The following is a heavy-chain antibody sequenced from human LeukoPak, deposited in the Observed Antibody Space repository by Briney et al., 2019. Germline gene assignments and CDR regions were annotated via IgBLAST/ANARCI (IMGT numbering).Heavy chain of an antibody. CDR2: IYYSGSA. CDR1: GGSINTYY. CDR3: ARSYGSGNYFDY. J-gene: IGHJ4*02. D-gene: IGHD3-10*01. Sequence: SETLSLTCTISGGSINTYYWSWFRQPAGKGLEWIGYIYYSGSAKYNPSLKSRVTISVDTSKNQFSLKLSSVTAADTAVYYCARSYGSGNYFDYWGQGTLVTVSS. V-gene: IGHV4-59*01.